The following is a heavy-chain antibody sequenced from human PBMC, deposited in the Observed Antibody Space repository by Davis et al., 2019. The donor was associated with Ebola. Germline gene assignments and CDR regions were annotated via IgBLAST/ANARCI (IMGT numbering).Heavy chain of an antibody. D-gene: IGHD6-13*01. J-gene: IGHJ4*02. Sequence: SETLSLTCTVSGGSISSYYWSWIRQPPGKGLEWIGYIYYSGSTNYNPSLKSRVTISVDTSKNQFSLKLSSVTAADTAVYYCAGHSSAAVFGYWGQGTLVTVSS. CDR1: GGSISSYY. CDR2: IYYSGST. V-gene: IGHV4-59*01. CDR3: AGHSSAAVFGY.